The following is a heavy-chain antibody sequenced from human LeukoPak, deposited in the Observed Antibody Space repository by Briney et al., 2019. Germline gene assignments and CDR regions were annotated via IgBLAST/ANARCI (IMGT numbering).Heavy chain of an antibody. CDR2: INYSGFT. J-gene: IGHJ6*03. Sequence: SETLSLTCAVYGGSFSGYYWSWIRQPPGKGLEWIGHINYSGFTYYSPSLKSRVTLSVDTSKNQVSLKLSSVTAADTATYYCARHRNGFFYYYYMDVWGEGTTVTVSS. CDR3: ARHRNGFFYYYYMDV. CDR1: GGSFSGYY. D-gene: IGHD3-3*01. V-gene: IGHV4-34*01.